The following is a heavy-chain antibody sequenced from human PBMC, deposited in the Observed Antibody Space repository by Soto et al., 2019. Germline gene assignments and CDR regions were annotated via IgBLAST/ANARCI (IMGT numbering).Heavy chain of an antibody. J-gene: IGHJ4*02. V-gene: IGHV1-18*01. CDR3: ARVVYYDSSGYYLDY. CDR2: ISAYNGNT. CDR1: GYTFTSYG. Sequence: ASVKVSWKASGYTFTSYGISRVRQAPGQGLEWMGWISAYNGNTNYAQKLQGRVTMTTDTSTSTAYMELRSLRSDDTAVYYCARVVYYDSSGYYLDYWGQGTLVTVSS. D-gene: IGHD3-22*01.